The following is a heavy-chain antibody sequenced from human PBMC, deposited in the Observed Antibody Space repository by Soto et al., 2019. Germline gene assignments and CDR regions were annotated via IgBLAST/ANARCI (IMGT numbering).Heavy chain of an antibody. CDR2: MNPRSGGT. CDR1: GSTFPNYY. V-gene: IGHV1-2*02. CDR3: ARSDESTSYPLDP. Sequence: ASVKVACKASGSTFPNYYMHWVRQAPGQGLEWMGWMNPRSGGTKYAQAFQDRVTMTRDASISTAYMEVTSMSHGATAVYFCARSDESTSYPLDPWGPGTLVTVSS. D-gene: IGHD2-2*01. J-gene: IGHJ5*02.